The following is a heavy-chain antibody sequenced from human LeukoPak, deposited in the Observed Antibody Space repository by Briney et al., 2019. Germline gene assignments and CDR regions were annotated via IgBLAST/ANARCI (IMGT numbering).Heavy chain of an antibody. CDR1: GFTFGSYS. CDR3: ARGDGATPPDVFDI. V-gene: IGHV3-21*01. J-gene: IGHJ3*02. CDR2: ISSGSGYI. D-gene: IGHD3-10*01. Sequence: PGGSLRLSCAASGFTFGSYSMNWVRQAPGKGLQWVSSISSGSGYIYYADSVKGRFTISRDNAKNSLYLQMNSLRGEDTAVYYCARGDGATPPDVFDIWGQGTMVTVSS.